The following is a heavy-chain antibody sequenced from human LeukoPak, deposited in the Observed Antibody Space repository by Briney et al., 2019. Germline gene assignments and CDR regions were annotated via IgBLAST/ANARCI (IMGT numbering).Heavy chain of an antibody. D-gene: IGHD3-22*01. V-gene: IGHV4-59*01. CDR1: GGSISSYY. J-gene: IGHJ3*02. CDR3: ARGYYYDPGAFDI. Sequence: SETLSLTCTVSGGSISSYYWSWIRQPPGKGLEWIGYIYYSGSTNYNPSLKSRVTISVDTSKNQFSLKLSSVTAADTAVYYCARGYYYDPGAFDIWGQGTMVTVSS. CDR2: IYYSGST.